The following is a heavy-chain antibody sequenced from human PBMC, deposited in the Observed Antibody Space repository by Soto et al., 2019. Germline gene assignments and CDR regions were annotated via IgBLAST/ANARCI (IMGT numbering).Heavy chain of an antibody. D-gene: IGHD3-10*01. CDR3: ARTEDYGSGSYHYYYGMDV. V-gene: IGHV4-31*01. J-gene: IGHJ6*02. CDR1: GGSISSGGYY. Sequence: QVQLQESGPGLVKPSQTLSLTCTVSGGSISSGGYYWSWIRQHPGKGLEWIGYIYYSGSTYYNPSLTSPVTISVDTSKNQFSLKLSSVTAADTAVYYCARTEDYGSGSYHYYYGMDVWGQGTTVTVSS. CDR2: IYYSGST.